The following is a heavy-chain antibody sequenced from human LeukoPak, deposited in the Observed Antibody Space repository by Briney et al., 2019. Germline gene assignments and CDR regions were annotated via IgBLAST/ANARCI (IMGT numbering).Heavy chain of an antibody. D-gene: IGHD2-2*01. CDR2: TYHSRST. CDR1: GYSISSGYY. J-gene: IGHJ1*01. V-gene: IGHV4-38-2*01. Sequence: SETLSPTCAVSGYSISSGYYWGWLRQPPGKGLEWIGSTYHSRSTYYNPSLKSRVTISVDTSKNQLSLKLSSVTATDTAVYYCARYCSSTSCYQYFQHWGQGTLVTVSS. CDR3: ARYCSSTSCYQYFQH.